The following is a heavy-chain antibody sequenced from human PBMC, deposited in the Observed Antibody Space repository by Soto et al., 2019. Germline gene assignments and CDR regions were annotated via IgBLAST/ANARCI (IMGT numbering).Heavy chain of an antibody. Sequence: HPGGSLRLSCAASGFTFNSYAMSWVRQAPGKGLEWVSAISGSGGSTYYADSVKGRFTISRDNSKNTLYLQMDSLRAEDTAVYYCANFVDDQVVVAAPSFDPWGQGALVTVSS. V-gene: IGHV3-23*01. CDR1: GFTFNSYA. CDR2: ISGSGGST. J-gene: IGHJ5*02. D-gene: IGHD2-15*01. CDR3: ANFVDDQVVVAAPSFDP.